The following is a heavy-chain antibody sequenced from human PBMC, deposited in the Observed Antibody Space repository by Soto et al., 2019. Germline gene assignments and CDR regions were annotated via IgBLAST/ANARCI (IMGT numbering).Heavy chain of an antibody. CDR2: INAYNGNT. CDR3: AMVDVYVTPSPQDV. D-gene: IGHD3-16*01. Sequence: QVHLVQSGAEVKNPGASVKVSCKASGYSFTRYGIGWARQAPGQGLEWMGWINAYNGNTNYAQNLQGRLTLTTDTYTNTAYMELRRLRYNDTAIYYCAMVDVYVTPSPQDVWGQGTTVTVSS. J-gene: IGHJ6*02. CDR1: GYSFTRYG. V-gene: IGHV1-18*01.